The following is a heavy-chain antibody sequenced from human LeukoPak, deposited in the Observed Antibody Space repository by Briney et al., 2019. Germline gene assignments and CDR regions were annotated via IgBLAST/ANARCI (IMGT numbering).Heavy chain of an antibody. CDR3: ARENPRDIDSNHFDY. J-gene: IGHJ4*02. CDR1: GYTFTNYG. D-gene: IGHD3-22*01. CDR2: ISAYNGNT. Sequence: ASVTVSYLASGYTFTNYGISWLRQAPGQGLEWMGWISAYNGNTNYAQKLQGRVTMTTDTSTSTAYMELRSLRSDDTAVYYCARENPRDIDSNHFDYWGQGTLVTVSS. V-gene: IGHV1-18*01.